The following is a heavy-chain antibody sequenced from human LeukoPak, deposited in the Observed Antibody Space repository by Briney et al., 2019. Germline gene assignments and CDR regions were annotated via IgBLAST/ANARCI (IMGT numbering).Heavy chain of an antibody. D-gene: IGHD3-10*01. CDR2: ISPSDGRI. J-gene: IGHJ4*02. V-gene: IGHV1-46*01. CDR3: ARSGGSGDYYNAVDY. CDR1: GYTFISYY. Sequence: ASVKVSCKTAGYTFISYYMHWVRQAPGQGLEWMGVISPSDGRISYAQNFQGRVTMTRDTSTSTVYMELSSLRSEDTALYYCARSGGSGDYYNAVDYWGQGTLVTVSS.